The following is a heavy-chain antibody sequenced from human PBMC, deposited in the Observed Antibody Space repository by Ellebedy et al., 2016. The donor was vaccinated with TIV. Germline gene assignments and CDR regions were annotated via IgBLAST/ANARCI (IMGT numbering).Heavy chain of an antibody. V-gene: IGHV3-23*01. J-gene: IGHJ4*02. CDR1: GFTFSNYA. Sequence: GESLKISCVVSGFTFSNYAMSWVRQAPGKGLEWVSHISGGGANTFYADSVTGRFTISSDNSQNTLYLQMNSLRAEDTAVYYCAKDRGRLIPTDFDSWGQGTLVTVSS. CDR3: AKDRGRLIPTDFDS. CDR2: ISGGGANT. D-gene: IGHD3-3*01.